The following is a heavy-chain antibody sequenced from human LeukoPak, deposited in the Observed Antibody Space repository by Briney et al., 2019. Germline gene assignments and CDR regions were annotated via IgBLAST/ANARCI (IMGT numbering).Heavy chain of an antibody. CDR1: GYSISSGFL. V-gene: IGHV4-38-2*01. D-gene: IGHD6-19*01. Sequence: PSETLSLTCAVSGYSISSGFLWGWIRQPPGKGLEWIGSIYRSGNTYYNPSLKSRITMSVDTSKNQFSLKLSSVTAADTAVYYCAVYSSVWFDYWGQGTLVTVSS. J-gene: IGHJ4*02. CDR2: IYRSGNT. CDR3: AVYSSVWFDY.